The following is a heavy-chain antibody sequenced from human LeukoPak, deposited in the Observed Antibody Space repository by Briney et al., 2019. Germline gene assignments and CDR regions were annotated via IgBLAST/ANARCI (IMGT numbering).Heavy chain of an antibody. CDR3: ARDPSWGTVTFSTAFDI. V-gene: IGHV1-2*02. CDR2: INPNSGGT. Sequence: GASVKVSCKASGYTFTGYYMHWVRQAPGQGLEWMGWINPNSGGTNYAQKFQGRVTMTRDTSISTAYMELSRLRSDDTAVYFCARDPSWGTVTFSTAFDIWGQGTIVTVSS. D-gene: IGHD4-11*01. J-gene: IGHJ3*02. CDR1: GYTFTGYY.